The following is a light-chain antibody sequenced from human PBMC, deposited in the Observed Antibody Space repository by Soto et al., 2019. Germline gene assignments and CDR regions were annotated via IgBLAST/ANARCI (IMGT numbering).Light chain of an antibody. CDR2: EVS. J-gene: IGLJ2*01. V-gene: IGLV2-8*01. CDR1: RSEVGGYNY. Sequence: SALTQPPSASGSPGQSVTISCTGTRSEVGGYNYVSWYQQHPGKPPKLMIYEVSKRPSGVPDRFSGSKSGNTASLTVSGLQAEDEADYYCSSYAGSNNLVFGGGTQLTVL. CDR3: SSYAGSNNLV.